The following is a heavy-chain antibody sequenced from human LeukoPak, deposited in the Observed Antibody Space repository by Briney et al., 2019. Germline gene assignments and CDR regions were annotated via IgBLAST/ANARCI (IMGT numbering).Heavy chain of an antibody. CDR3: ARLSSPWLVGKY. CDR1: GYSISSGYY. J-gene: IGHJ4*02. D-gene: IGHD6-19*01. Sequence: SETLSLTCTVSGYSISSGYYWGWIRQPPGKGLEWIGSIYHSGSTYYNPSLKSRVTISVDTSKNQFSLKLSSVTAADTAVYYCARLSSPWLVGKYWGQGTLVTVSS. CDR2: IYHSGST. V-gene: IGHV4-38-2*02.